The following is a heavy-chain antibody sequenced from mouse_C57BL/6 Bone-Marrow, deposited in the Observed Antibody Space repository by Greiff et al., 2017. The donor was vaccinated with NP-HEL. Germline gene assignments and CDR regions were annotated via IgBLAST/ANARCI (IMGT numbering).Heavy chain of an antibody. J-gene: IGHJ1*03. Sequence: QVQLQQPGADLVQPGASVKLSCKASGYTFTSYWMHWVQQRPGRGLEWIGRIDPNSGGTKFTETFKTKATLTVDKPSSTAYMQLSSLTSEDSAVYYCARYNDGSGGGYLDVWGRGTTVTVSS. D-gene: IGHD1-1*01. CDR1: GYTFTSYW. CDR3: ARYNDGSGGGYLDV. V-gene: IGHV1-72*01. CDR2: IDPNSGGT.